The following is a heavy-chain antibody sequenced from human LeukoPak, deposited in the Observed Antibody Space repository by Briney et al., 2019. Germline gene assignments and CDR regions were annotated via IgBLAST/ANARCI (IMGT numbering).Heavy chain of an antibody. CDR2: ISYDGSNK. Sequence: GGSLRLSCAASGFTFSSYAMHWVRQAPGKGLEWVAVISYDGSNKYYADSVKGRFTISRDNSKNTLYLQMNSLRAEDTAVYYCARTRRDGYTRDAFDIWGQGTMVTVSS. CDR3: ARTRRDGYTRDAFDI. V-gene: IGHV3-30-3*01. J-gene: IGHJ3*02. CDR1: GFTFSSYA. D-gene: IGHD5-24*01.